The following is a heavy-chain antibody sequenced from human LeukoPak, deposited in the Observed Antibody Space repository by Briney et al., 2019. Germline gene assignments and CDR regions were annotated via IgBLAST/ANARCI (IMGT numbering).Heavy chain of an antibody. V-gene: IGHV4-59*08. J-gene: IGHJ3*02. CDR1: GGSISSYY. CDR3: ARRRVTRFFTLGDLDAFDI. Sequence: PSETLSLTCTVSGGSISSYYWSWIRQPPGKGLEWIGYIYYSGSTNYNPSLKSRVTISVDTSKNQFSLKLRSVTAADTAVYYCARRRVTRFFTLGDLDAFDIWGQGTMVTVSS. CDR2: IYYSGST. D-gene: IGHD2-15*01.